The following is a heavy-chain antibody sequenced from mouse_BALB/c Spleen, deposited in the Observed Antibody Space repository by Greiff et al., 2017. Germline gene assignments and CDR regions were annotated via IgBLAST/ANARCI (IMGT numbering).Heavy chain of an antibody. D-gene: IGHD2-1*01. Sequence: EVKLQESGGGLVKPGGSLKLSCAASGFTFSSYAMSWVRQTPEKRLEWVATISSGGSYTYYPDSVKGRFTISRDNAKNTLYLQMSSLRSEDTAMYYCASPYYGNSWFAYWGQGTLVTVSA. CDR2: ISSGGSYT. CDR1: GFTFSSYA. CDR3: ASPYYGNSWFAY. V-gene: IGHV5-9-3*01. J-gene: IGHJ3*01.